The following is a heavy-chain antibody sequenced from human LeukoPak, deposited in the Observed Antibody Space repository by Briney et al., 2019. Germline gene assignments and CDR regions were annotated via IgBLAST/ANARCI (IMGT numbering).Heavy chain of an antibody. D-gene: IGHD6-19*01. CDR1: GYTFTSYG. CDR3: ARADSSGWYEGYYFDY. CDR2: ISAYNGNT. V-gene: IGHV1-18*01. Sequence: ASVKVSCKASGYTFTSYGISWVRQAPGQGLEWMGWISAYNGNTNYAQKLQGRVTMTTDTSTGTAYMELRSLRSDDTAVYYCARADSSGWYEGYYFDYWGQGTLVTVSS. J-gene: IGHJ4*02.